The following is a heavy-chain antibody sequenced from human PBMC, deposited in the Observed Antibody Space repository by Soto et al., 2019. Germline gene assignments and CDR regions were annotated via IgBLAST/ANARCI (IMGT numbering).Heavy chain of an antibody. CDR2: IKSKFDGGST. CDR3: ILPTPDTPMVTYYYYFAMDV. Sequence: DVQLLESGGGLVEPGGSLRLSCAVSGFSVTDAWMNWVLQVPGKGLAWVGRIKSKFDGGSTDYAAPVKGRFTISKDDSKNTLYLQMSSLKTENTAVYYCILPTPDTPMVTYYYYFAMDVWGPGTTVSVSS. V-gene: IGHV3-15*07. CDR1: GFSVTDAW. J-gene: IGHJ6*01. D-gene: IGHD5-18*01.